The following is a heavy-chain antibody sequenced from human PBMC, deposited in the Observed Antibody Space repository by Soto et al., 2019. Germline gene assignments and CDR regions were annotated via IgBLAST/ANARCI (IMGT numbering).Heavy chain of an antibody. V-gene: IGHV4-39*01. CDR1: GGSISSSSYY. CDR3: ARHSAIAAAGTGYFDY. J-gene: IGHJ4*02. Sequence: SETLSLTCTVSGGSISSSSYYWGWIRQPPGKGLEWIGSIYYSGSTYYNPSLKSRVTISVDTSKNQFSLKLSSVTAADTAVYYCARHSAIAAAGTGYFDYWGQGTLVTVSS. D-gene: IGHD6-13*01. CDR2: IYYSGST.